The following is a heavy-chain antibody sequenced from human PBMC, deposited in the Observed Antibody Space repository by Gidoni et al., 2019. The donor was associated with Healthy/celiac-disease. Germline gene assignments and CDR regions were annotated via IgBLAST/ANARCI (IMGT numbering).Heavy chain of an antibody. Sequence: QVQLVESGGGVVQPGRSLRLSCAASGFTFSRYAIPGVRQAPGKGLEWVAVISYDGSNKYYADSVKGRFTISRDNSKNTLYLQMNSLRAEDTAVYYCAGALRFLEWLLFDYYYYYMDVWGKGTTVTVSS. V-gene: IGHV3-30-3*01. CDR2: ISYDGSNK. CDR3: AGALRFLEWLLFDYYYYYMDV. J-gene: IGHJ6*03. CDR1: GFTFSRYA. D-gene: IGHD3-3*01.